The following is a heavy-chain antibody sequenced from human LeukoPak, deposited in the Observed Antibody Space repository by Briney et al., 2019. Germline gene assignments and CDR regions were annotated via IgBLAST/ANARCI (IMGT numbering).Heavy chain of an antibody. CDR3: ARISNRLRWFGEHTHSYYFDY. CDR1: GGSMRGYIHY. D-gene: IGHD3-10*01. Sequence: SETLSLTCSVSGGSMRGYIHYWGWIRQPPGKGLEWIGNIFNSGTTHCSPSLRSRVTISVDTSKNQFSLNLNSVTAADTAVYYCARISNRLRWFGEHTHSYYFDYWGQGTLVTVSS. CDR2: IFNSGTT. V-gene: IGHV4-39*07. J-gene: IGHJ4*02.